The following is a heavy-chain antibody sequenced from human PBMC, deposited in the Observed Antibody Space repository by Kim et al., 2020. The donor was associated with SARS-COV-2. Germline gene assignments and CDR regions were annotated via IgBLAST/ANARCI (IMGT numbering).Heavy chain of an antibody. CDR2: ISSTTGYT. V-gene: IGHV3-11*05. D-gene: IGHD3-10*01. CDR3: ARVSEGSGRVYFFDY. J-gene: IGHJ4*01. CDR1: GFTFSDYY. Sequence: GGSLRLSCAASGFTFSDYYMSWIRQAPGKGLEWVSYISSTTGYTKYADSVKGRFTMSRDNAENSLYLQMHSLRAEDTAVYYCARVSEGSGRVYFFDYWG.